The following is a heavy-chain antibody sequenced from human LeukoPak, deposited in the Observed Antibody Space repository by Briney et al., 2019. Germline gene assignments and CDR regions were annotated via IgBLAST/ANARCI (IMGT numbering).Heavy chain of an antibody. CDR3: ARMEYYYDRSGYYND. CDR2: IIPIFGTA. D-gene: IGHD3-22*01. Sequence: SVKVSCKASGGTFSSYAISWVRQAPGQGLEWMGGIIPIFGTANYAQKFQGRVTITADESTSTAYTELSSLRSEDTAVYYCARMEYYYDRSGYYNDWGQGTLVTVSS. V-gene: IGHV1-69*13. J-gene: IGHJ4*02. CDR1: GGTFSSYA.